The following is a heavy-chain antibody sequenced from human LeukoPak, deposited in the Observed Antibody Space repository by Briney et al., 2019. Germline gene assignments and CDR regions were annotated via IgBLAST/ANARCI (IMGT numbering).Heavy chain of an antibody. V-gene: IGHV4-59*01. CDR2: IYYSGST. CDR3: ARHPDTWFGEAASHNWFDP. J-gene: IGHJ5*02. CDR1: GGSISSYY. Sequence: SETLSLTCTVSGGSISSYYWSWIRQPPGKGLEWIGYIYYSGSTNYNPSLKSRVTISVDTSKNQFSLKLSSVTAADTAVYYCARHPDTWFGEAASHNWFDPWGQGTLVTVSS. D-gene: IGHD3-10*01.